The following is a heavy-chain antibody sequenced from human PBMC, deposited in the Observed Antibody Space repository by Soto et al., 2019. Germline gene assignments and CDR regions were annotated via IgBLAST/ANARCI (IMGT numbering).Heavy chain of an antibody. CDR2: ISGSGLTI. J-gene: IGHJ5*02. CDR3: ARGPYRNTYNWFDS. V-gene: IGHV3-48*03. CDR1: GFIFSDYE. D-gene: IGHD5-12*01. Sequence: PGGSLRLSCAASGFIFSDYEINWVRQAPGKGLEWVSCISGSGLTIYYADSVKGRFTISRDNAKNSLYLQMNSLGVEDTAVYYCARGPYRNTYNWFDSWGQGTLVTVPS.